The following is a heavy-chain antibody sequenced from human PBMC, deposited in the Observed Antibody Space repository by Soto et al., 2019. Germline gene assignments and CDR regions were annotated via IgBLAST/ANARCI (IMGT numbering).Heavy chain of an antibody. CDR1: GGSISSSSYY. D-gene: IGHD3-3*01. CDR2: IYYSGST. V-gene: IGHV4-39*01. CDR3: ARHVYDFWSGYLPNFDY. J-gene: IGHJ4*02. Sequence: LSLTCTVSGGSISSSSYYWGWIRQPPVKGLEWIGSIYYSGSTYYNPSLKSRVTISVDTSKNQFSLKLSSVTAADTAVYYCARHVYDFWSGYLPNFDYWGQGTLVTVSS.